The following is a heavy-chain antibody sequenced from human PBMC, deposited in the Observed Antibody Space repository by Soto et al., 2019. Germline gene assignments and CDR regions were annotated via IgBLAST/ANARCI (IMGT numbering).Heavy chain of an antibody. Sequence: LLRLSCAASGFSVSSKYMSWVRQAPGKGLEWVSVIYSGGSTYYADSVKGRFTISRDNSKNTLYLQMNSLRAEDTAVYYCARAAISGVVIPRPNEYGMDVWGQGTTVTVSS. D-gene: IGHD3-3*01. CDR1: GFSVSSKY. CDR2: IYSGGST. CDR3: ARAAISGVVIPRPNEYGMDV. V-gene: IGHV3-53*01. J-gene: IGHJ6*02.